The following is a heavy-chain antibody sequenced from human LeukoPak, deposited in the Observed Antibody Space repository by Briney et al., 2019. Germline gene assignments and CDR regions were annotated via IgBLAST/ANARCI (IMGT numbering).Heavy chain of an antibody. CDR1: GFTLAEYP. V-gene: IGHV3-43*02. J-gene: IGHJ4*02. CDR3: AKDYY. CDR2: ISGDGGTT. Sequence: GGSLRLSCAASGFTLAEYPMDCARQVPGKGLEWVSLISGDGGTTYYADSVKGRFTISRDNSKNSLYLQMNSLRSEDTALYYCAKDYYWGQGTLVTVSS.